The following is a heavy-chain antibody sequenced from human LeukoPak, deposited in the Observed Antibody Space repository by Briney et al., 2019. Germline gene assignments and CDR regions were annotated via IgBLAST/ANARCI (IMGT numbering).Heavy chain of an antibody. Sequence: GGSLRLSCTASGFSFSSFAMHWVRQAPGKGLEYVSGISSNGGSTYYAKSVKGRFTISRDNSKNTLYLQMNSLRAEDTAVYYCARGTVTRDYWGQGTLVTVSS. CDR2: ISSNGGST. CDR3: ARGTVTRDY. CDR1: GFSFSSFA. J-gene: IGHJ4*02. D-gene: IGHD4-17*01. V-gene: IGHV3-64*01.